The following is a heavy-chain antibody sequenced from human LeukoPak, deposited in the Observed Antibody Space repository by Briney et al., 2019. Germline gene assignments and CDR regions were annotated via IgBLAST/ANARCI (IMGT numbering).Heavy chain of an antibody. D-gene: IGHD2-2*03. V-gene: IGHV4-34*01. Sequence: SETLSLTCAVYGGSFSGYYWSWIRQPPGKGLEWIGEINHSGSTNYNPSLKSQVTISVDTSKNQFSLKLSSVTAADTAVYYCARGMDIVVVPGYYYYMDVWGKGTTVTVSS. CDR2: INHSGST. CDR1: GGSFSGYY. CDR3: ARGMDIVVVPGYYYYMDV. J-gene: IGHJ6*03.